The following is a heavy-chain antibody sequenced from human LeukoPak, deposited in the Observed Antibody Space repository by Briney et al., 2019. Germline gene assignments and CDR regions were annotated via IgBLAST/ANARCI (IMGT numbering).Heavy chain of an antibody. V-gene: IGHV4-31*03. J-gene: IGHJ5*02. CDR2: IYYSGST. D-gene: IGHD6-13*01. CDR3: ARVRRSIAAAGHWFDP. Sequence: MASETLSLTCTVSGGSISSGGYYWSWIRQHPGKGLEWIGYIYYSGSTYYNPSLKSRVTISVDTSKNQFSLKLSSVTAADTAVYCCARVRRSIAAAGHWFDPWGQGTLVTVSS. CDR1: GGSISSGGYY.